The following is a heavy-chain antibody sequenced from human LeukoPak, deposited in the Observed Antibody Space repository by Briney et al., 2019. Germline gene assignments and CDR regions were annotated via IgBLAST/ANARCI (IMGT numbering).Heavy chain of an antibody. V-gene: IGHV1-2*02. CDR3: ARAGGKTYYFDY. CDR2: INPNSGGT. D-gene: IGHD4-23*01. CDR1: GYTFAGYY. J-gene: IGHJ4*02. Sequence: ASVKVSCKASGYTFAGYYMHWVRQAPGQGLEWMGWINPNSGGTNYAQKFQGRVTMTRDTSISTAYMELSRLRSDDTAVYYCARAGGKTYYFDYWGQGTLVTVSS.